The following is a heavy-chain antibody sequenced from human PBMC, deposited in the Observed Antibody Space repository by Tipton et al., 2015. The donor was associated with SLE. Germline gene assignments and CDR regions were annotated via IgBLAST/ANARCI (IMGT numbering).Heavy chain of an antibody. V-gene: IGHV4-34*01. CDR2: INHSGST. CDR1: GGSFSGYY. D-gene: IGHD6-19*01. CDR3: ARGVAVADPFDYCCGMDV. J-gene: IGHJ6*02. Sequence: TLPLTCAVYGGSFSGYYWSWIRQPPGKGLEWIGEINHSGSTNYNPSLKSRVTISVDTSKNQFSLKLSSVTAADTAVYYCARGVAVADPFDYCCGMDVWGQGTTVTVSS.